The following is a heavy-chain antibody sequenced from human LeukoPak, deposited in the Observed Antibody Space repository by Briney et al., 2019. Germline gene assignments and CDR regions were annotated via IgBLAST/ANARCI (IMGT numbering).Heavy chain of an antibody. CDR2: FYHGGST. D-gene: IGHD4-17*01. CDR3: ARMPPFGYGDYGWFDP. V-gene: IGHV4-38-2*02. Sequence: PSETLSLTRTVSGYSISTGYYWDWIRQPPGKGLEWIGTFYHGGSTYYNPSLKSRVTISVDTSKNQFSLNLYSVTAADTAVYYCARMPPFGYGDYGWFDPWGQGTLVTVSS. CDR1: GYSISTGYY. J-gene: IGHJ5*02.